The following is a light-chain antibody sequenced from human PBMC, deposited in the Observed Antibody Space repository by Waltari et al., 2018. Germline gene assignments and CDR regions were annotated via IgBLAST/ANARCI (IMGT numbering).Light chain of an antibody. CDR2: DVT. Sequence: QSALTQPASVSGSPGQSITIPCSGVGSAVGASDSVSWHQHHPGKPPQVIIYDVTNRPSGVSDRFSASKSANTASLTISRLQPEDEADYFCSSQTLDGLVLFGGGTRLTVL. CDR3: SSQTLDGLVL. V-gene: IGLV2-14*03. J-gene: IGLJ2*01. CDR1: GSAVGASDS.